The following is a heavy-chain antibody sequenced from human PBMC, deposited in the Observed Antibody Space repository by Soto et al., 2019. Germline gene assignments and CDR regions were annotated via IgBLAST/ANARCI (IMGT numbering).Heavy chain of an antibody. CDR1: GFTFSSYW. D-gene: IGHD2-15*01. V-gene: IGHV3-74*01. J-gene: IGHJ6*02. Sequence: GRSLRLSCAASGFTFSSYWMHWVRQAPGKGLVWVSRINSDGSSTSYADSVKGRFTISRDNAKNTLYLQMNSLRAEDTAVYYCARDPASEYCSGGSCLPDYYYGMDVWGQGTTVTVSS. CDR3: ARDPASEYCSGGSCLPDYYYGMDV. CDR2: INSDGSST.